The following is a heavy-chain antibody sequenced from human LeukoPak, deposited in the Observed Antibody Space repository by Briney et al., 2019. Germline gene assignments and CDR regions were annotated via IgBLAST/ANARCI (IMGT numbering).Heavy chain of an antibody. D-gene: IGHD4-17*01. CDR3: ARGPYNDYGWFDP. CDR1: GDTFSSYA. V-gene: IGHV1-69*04. J-gene: IGHJ5*02. CDR2: IIPILHTA. Sequence: SVKVSCKTSGDTFSSYAVSWVRQAPGQGLEWMGRIIPILHTANYAQKFQGRVTITADTSTNTAYMELSSLRSEDTAMYDSARGPYNDYGWFDPWGQGTLLTVSS.